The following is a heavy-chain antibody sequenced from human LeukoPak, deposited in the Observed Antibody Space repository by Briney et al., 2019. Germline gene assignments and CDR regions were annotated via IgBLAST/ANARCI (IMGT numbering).Heavy chain of an antibody. CDR3: ARDAGGCSSTSCYADWFDP. CDR1: GFTFSSYA. V-gene: IGHV3-30-3*01. CDR2: IPYDGSNK. Sequence: GRSLRLSCAASGFTFSSYAMHWVRQAPGKGLEWVAVIPYDGSNKYYADSVKGRFTISRDNSKNTLYLQMNSLRAEDTAVYYCARDAGGCSSTSCYADWFDPWGQGTLDTVSS. J-gene: IGHJ5*02. D-gene: IGHD2-2*01.